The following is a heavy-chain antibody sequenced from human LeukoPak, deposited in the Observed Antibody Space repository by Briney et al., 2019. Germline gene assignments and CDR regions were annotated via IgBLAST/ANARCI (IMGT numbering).Heavy chain of an antibody. D-gene: IGHD3-3*01. J-gene: IGHJ4*02. CDR1: GFTFSSYS. V-gene: IGHV3-21*01. CDR3: ARDIDFWSGYYYY. Sequence: PGGSLRLSCAASGFTFSSYSMNWVRQAPGKGLEWVSSISSSSSYIYYADSVKGRFTISRDNAKNSLYLQMNSLRAEDTAVYYCARDIDFWSGYYYYWGQGTLVTVSS. CDR2: ISSSSSYI.